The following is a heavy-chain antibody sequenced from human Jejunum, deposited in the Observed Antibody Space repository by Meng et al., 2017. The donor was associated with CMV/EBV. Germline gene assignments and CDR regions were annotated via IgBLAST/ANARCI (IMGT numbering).Heavy chain of an antibody. D-gene: IGHD6-13*01. CDR1: GSISNSDYY. CDR2: IFHSGNT. Sequence: GSISNSDYYWGWIRQPPGKGLEWIGSIFHSGNTYHNPSLQSRVTISVDTSKNQFSLRLTSVTAADTAVYYCARDMGQQLVPASFDYWGQGTLVTVSS. V-gene: IGHV4-39*07. CDR3: ARDMGQQLVPASFDY. J-gene: IGHJ4*02.